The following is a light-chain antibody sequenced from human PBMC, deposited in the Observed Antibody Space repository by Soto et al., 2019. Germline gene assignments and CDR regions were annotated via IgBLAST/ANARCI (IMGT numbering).Light chain of an antibody. CDR1: QSVSSN. CDR2: GAS. J-gene: IGKJ5*01. CDR3: QQYYNSPIT. Sequence: EIVMTQSPATLSVSPGERATLSCRASQSVSSNLAWYQQKPGQAPRLLIYGASTRATGIPARFSDSGSGTEFTLTISSLHSQDFAVYYCQQYYNSPITFGQGTRLDI. V-gene: IGKV3-15*01.